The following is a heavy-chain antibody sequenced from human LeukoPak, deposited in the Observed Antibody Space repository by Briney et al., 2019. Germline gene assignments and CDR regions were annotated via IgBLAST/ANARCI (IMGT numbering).Heavy chain of an antibody. J-gene: IGHJ5*02. CDR2: IWYDGTNE. Sequence: GGSLRLSCAASGLTFSRYGMHWVRQAPGKGLEWVAVIWYDGTNEYYADSVKGRFTISRDNSKDTLYLQMNSLRAEDTAVYYCARGHYDSSWWFDPWGQGTLVSVSS. CDR1: GLTFSRYG. V-gene: IGHV3-33*01. CDR3: ARGHYDSSWWFDP. D-gene: IGHD3-22*01.